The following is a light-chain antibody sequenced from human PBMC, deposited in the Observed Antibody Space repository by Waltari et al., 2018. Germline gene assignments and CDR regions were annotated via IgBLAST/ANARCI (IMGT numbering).Light chain of an antibody. J-gene: IGLJ2*01. Sequence: QSALTQPASVSGSPEPSSTSSCSGSSSDMGEYNYFSWYQQHPVEAPKLIIYDVTHRPSGISNRFSGSKSGSAASLTISGLQAEDEADYYCSSYTNRILVFGGGTKLTVL. CDR3: SSYTNRILV. V-gene: IGLV2-14*03. CDR1: SSDMGEYNY. CDR2: DVT.